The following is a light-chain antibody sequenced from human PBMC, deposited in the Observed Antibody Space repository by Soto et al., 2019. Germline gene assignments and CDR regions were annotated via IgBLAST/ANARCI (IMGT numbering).Light chain of an antibody. CDR2: AVS. CDR3: QQSYSTPPT. Sequence: EIVLTQSPGTLSLSPGERATLSCRASQSVANNYLAWYQQKPGKAPKLLIYAVSTLHTGVPARFSGSGSGTEFALTISGLQPEDFAVYHCQQSYSTPPTFGQGTRVEIK. V-gene: IGKV3-20*01. CDR1: QSVANNY. J-gene: IGKJ2*01.